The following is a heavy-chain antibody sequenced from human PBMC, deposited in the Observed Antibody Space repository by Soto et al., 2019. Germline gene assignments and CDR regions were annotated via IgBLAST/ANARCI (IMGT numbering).Heavy chain of an antibody. CDR1: GGSISSGGYS. CDR2: IYHSGST. J-gene: IGHJ3*02. Sequence: SETLSLTCAVSGGSISSGGYSWSWIRQPPGKGLEWIGYIYHSGSTYYNPSLKSRVTISVDRSKNQFSLKLSSVTAADTAVYYCARLPHGYPYRLGAFDIWGQGTMVTVSS. D-gene: IGHD5-12*01. CDR3: ARLPHGYPYRLGAFDI. V-gene: IGHV4-30-2*01.